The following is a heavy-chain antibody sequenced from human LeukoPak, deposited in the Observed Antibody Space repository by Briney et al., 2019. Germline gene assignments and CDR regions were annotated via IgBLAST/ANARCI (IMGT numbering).Heavy chain of an antibody. D-gene: IGHD1-26*01. CDR2: VYNSGST. CDR1: GGSISSYY. V-gene: IGHV4-59*01. Sequence: SETLSLTCTVSGGSISSYYWSWIRQPPGKGLEWLGYVYNSGSTHYNPSLKSRVTISADTSKNQFSLNLTSVTAADTAVYYCARSGGTWSYNYWGQGTLVTVST. J-gene: IGHJ4*02. CDR3: ARSGGTWSYNY.